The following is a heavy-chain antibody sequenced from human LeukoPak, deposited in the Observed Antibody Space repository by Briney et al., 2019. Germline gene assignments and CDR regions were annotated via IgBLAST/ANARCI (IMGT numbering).Heavy chain of an antibody. CDR2: INVDGSVT. Sequence: GGSLRLSCAPSGFSVSYYWMHWVRQAPGKGLVWVSRINVDGSVTNYADSVKGRSTISRDSAKNTLDLQMNSLRAEDTAVYYCARDLLGWELHYFDYWGQGTLVTVSS. CDR1: GFSVSYYW. D-gene: IGHD1-26*01. CDR3: ARDLLGWELHYFDY. J-gene: IGHJ4*02. V-gene: IGHV3-74*01.